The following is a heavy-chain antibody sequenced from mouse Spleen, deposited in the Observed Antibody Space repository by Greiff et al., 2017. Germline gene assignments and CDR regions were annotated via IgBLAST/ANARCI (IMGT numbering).Heavy chain of an antibody. CDR3: ARDKITTAPFDY. V-gene: IGHV5-6-3*01. Sequence: EVNLVESGGGLVQPGGSLKLSCAASGFTFSSYGMSWVRQTPDKRLELVATINSNGGSTYYPDSVKGRFTISRDNAKNTLYLQMSSLKSEDTAMYYCARDKITTAPFDYWGQGTTLTVSS. CDR1: GFTFSSYG. D-gene: IGHD1-2*01. CDR2: INSNGGST. J-gene: IGHJ2*01.